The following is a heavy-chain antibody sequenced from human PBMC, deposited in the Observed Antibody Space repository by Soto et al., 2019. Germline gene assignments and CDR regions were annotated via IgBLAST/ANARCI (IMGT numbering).Heavy chain of an antibody. D-gene: IGHD5-12*01. Sequence: GGSLRLSCAASGFTFSNYNMNWVRQAPGKGLEWVSAISGSGGSTYYTDSVKGRFTISRDNSKNTLYLQMNSLRAEDTAVYYCATARGVATITPYYYYYYGMDVWGQGTTVTVSS. CDR2: ISGSGGST. CDR3: ATARGVATITPYYYYYYGMDV. J-gene: IGHJ6*02. CDR1: GFTFSNYN. V-gene: IGHV3-23*01.